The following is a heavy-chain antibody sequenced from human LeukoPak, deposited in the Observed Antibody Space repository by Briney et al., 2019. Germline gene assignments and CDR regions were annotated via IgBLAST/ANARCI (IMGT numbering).Heavy chain of an antibody. V-gene: IGHV4-39*01. CDR2: FYYIGGT. CDR3: ARILTTFDS. J-gene: IGHJ4*02. Sequence: PSETLSLTCTVSRGSISSSSYYWGWIRQPPGKRLEWIGGFYYIGGTYYNPSLEGRVTISADSSKNQFSLKLTSVTAADTALYYCARILTTFDSWGQGTLVTVSS. CDR1: RGSISSSSYY. D-gene: IGHD4-11*01.